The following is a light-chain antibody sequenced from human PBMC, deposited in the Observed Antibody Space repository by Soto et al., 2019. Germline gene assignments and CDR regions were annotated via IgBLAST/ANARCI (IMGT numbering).Light chain of an antibody. CDR1: QSVAGY. V-gene: IGKV1-39*01. J-gene: IGKJ1*01. CDR2: AAS. Sequence: DIQRTQAPSSLSASVGDRVTLTCRASQSVAGYLNWYQQKPGGAPHLLIYAASTLQSGVPSRFSGSGSGTDFKLTISSLQPEDVATYYCQQSYTSSWTFGPGTKVDIK. CDR3: QQSYTSSWT.